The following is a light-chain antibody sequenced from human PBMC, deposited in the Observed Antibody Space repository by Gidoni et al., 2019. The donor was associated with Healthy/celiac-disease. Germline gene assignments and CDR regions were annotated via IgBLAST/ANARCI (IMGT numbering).Light chain of an antibody. CDR3: QQYNNWPPRT. CDR1: QSVSSN. Sequence: EIVMTPSPATLSVSPGERATLSFRASQSVSSNLAWYQQKPGQAPRLLIYGASTRFSGSGSGTEFTLTISSLQSEDFAVYYCQQYNNWPPRTFGQXTKVEIK. CDR2: GAS. J-gene: IGKJ1*01. V-gene: IGKV3-15*01.